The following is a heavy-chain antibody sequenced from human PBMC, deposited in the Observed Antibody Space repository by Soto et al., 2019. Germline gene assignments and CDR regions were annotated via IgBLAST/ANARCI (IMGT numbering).Heavy chain of an antibody. J-gene: IGHJ3*02. CDR1: GFTFSSYG. CDR2: ISYDGSNK. D-gene: IGHD7-27*01. Sequence: QVQLVESGGGVVQPGRSLRLSCAASGFTFSSYGMHWVRQAPGKGLEWVAVISYDGSNKYYADSVKGRFTISRDNSKNTLYLQMNSLRAEDTAVYYGAKDLGLVDDAFDIWGQGTMVTVSS. CDR3: AKDLGLVDDAFDI. V-gene: IGHV3-30*18.